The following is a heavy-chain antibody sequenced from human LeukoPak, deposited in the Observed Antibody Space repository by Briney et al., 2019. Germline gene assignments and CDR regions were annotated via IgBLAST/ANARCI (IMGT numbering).Heavy chain of an antibody. Sequence: PGGSLRLSCAASGFTFSSYWMSWVRQAPGKGLEWVANIKQDGSERYYVDSVKGRFTISRNNAKNSLYLQMNSLGAEDTYVYYCARGYCSGGHCYAFDYWGQGTLVTVSS. V-gene: IGHV3-7*01. D-gene: IGHD2-15*01. CDR2: IKQDGSER. J-gene: IGHJ4*02. CDR3: ARGYCSGGHCYAFDY. CDR1: GFTFSSYW.